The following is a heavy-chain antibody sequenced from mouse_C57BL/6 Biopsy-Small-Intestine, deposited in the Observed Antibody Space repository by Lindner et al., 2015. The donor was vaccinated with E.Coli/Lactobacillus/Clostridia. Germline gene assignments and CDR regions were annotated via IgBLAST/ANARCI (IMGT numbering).Heavy chain of an antibody. CDR1: GYTCTSYG. D-gene: IGHD1-1*01. V-gene: IGHV1-85*01. CDR2: IYPRDGST. J-gene: IGHJ3*01. Sequence: VQLQESGPELVKPGASVKLSCKASGYTCTSYGINWVKQRPGQGLEWIGWIYPRDGSTEFNERFKGKATLTVDTSSSTAYMELHSLTSEDSAVYFCARDYFYGSSSFAYWGQGTLVTVSA. CDR3: ARDYFYGSSSFAY.